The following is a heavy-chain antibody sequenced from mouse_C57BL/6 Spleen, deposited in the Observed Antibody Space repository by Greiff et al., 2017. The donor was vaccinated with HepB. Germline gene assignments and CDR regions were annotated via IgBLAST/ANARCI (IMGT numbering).Heavy chain of an antibody. J-gene: IGHJ3*01. Sequence: VHLVESGPELVKPGASVKLSCKASGYTFTSYDINWVKQRPGQGLEWIGWIYPRDGSTKYNEKFKGKATLTVDTSSSTAYMELHSLTSEDSAVYFCANNRFAYWGQGTLVTVSA. CDR3: ANNRFAY. CDR1: GYTFTSYD. V-gene: IGHV1-85*01. CDR2: IYPRDGST.